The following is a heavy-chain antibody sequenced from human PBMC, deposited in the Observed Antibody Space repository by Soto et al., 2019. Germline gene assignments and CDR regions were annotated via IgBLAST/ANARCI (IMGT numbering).Heavy chain of an antibody. V-gene: IGHV1-46*01. J-gene: IGHJ5*02. Sequence: QVQLVQSGAEVKKPGASVKVSCKASGYTFTSYYMHWVRQAPGQGLEWMGIINPSDGYTNYAQKFQGRVTMTRDTSTSTVYMELSSLRSEDTAVYYCARGAVAGTWGNCFDPWGQGTLVTVSS. CDR1: GYTFTSYY. D-gene: IGHD6-19*01. CDR2: INPSDGYT. CDR3: ARGAVAGTWGNCFDP.